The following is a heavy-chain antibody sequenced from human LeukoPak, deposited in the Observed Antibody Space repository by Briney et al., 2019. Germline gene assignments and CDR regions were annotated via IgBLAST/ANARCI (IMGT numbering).Heavy chain of an antibody. CDR2: INPNSGGT. V-gene: IGHV1-2*02. CDR3: ARDPRGKGTGGVDY. J-gene: IGHJ4*02. D-gene: IGHD2-8*02. CDR1: GYTFTGYY. Sequence: ASVKVSCKASGYTFTGYYMHWVRQAPGQGLAWMGWINPNSGGTNYAQKFQGRVTMTRDTSISTAYMELSRLRSDGTAVYYCARDPRGKGTGGVDYWGQGTLVTVSS.